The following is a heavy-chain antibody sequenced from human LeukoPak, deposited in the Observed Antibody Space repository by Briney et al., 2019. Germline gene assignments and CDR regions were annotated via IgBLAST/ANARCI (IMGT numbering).Heavy chain of an antibody. D-gene: IGHD2-21*01. CDR1: GGYISSGGYS. CDR2: IYHSGST. J-gene: IGHJ4*02. V-gene: IGHV4-30-2*01. CDR3: ARGLNRLVDY. Sequence: PSQTLSLTCAVSGGYISSGGYSWSWIRQPPGKGLEWIGYIYHSGSTYYNPSLKSRVTISVDRSKNQFSLKLSSVTAADTAVYYCARGLNRLVDYWGQGTLVTVSS.